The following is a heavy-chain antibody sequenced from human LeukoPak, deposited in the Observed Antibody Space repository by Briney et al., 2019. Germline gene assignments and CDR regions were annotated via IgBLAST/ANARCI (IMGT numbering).Heavy chain of an antibody. CDR1: GFTFSSYA. Sequence: GGSLRLSCAASGFTFSSYAMSWVRQAPGKGLEWVSAISGSGGSTYYADSVRGRFTISRDNSKNTLYLQMNSLRAEDTAVYYCAKEDDFWSGPLAGGLDYWGQGTLVTVSS. D-gene: IGHD3-3*01. CDR3: AKEDDFWSGPLAGGLDY. V-gene: IGHV3-23*01. CDR2: ISGSGGST. J-gene: IGHJ4*02.